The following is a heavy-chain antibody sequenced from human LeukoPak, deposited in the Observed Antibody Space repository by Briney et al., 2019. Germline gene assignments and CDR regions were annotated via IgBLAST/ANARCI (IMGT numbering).Heavy chain of an antibody. V-gene: IGHV1-2*02. CDR3: ARDLMGVVVPAAIFDY. CDR2: INPNSGGT. Sequence: ASVKVSCKASGYTFTGYYMHWVRQAPGQGPEWMGWINPNSGGTNYAQKFQGRVTMTRDTSISTAYMELSRLRSDDTAVYYCARDLMGVVVPAAIFDYWGQGTLVTLSS. J-gene: IGHJ4*02. CDR1: GYTFTGYY. D-gene: IGHD2-2*01.